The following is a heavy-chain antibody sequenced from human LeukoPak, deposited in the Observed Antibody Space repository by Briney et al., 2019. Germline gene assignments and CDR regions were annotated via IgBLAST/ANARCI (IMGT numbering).Heavy chain of an antibody. J-gene: IGHJ3*02. V-gene: IGHV4-38-2*02. CDR2: IYHSGST. CDR3: ARTHLHYDILTGYYSGIHAFDI. Sequence: SETLSLTCTVSGYSISSGYYWGWIRQPPGKGLEWIGSIYHSGSTYYNPSLKSRVTISVDTSKNQFSLKLSSVTAADTAVYYCARTHLHYDILTGYYSGIHAFDIWGQGTMVTVSS. CDR1: GYSISSGYY. D-gene: IGHD3-9*01.